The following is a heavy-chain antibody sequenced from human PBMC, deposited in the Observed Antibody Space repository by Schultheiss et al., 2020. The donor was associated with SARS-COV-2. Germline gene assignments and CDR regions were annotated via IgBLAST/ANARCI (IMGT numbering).Heavy chain of an antibody. CDR3: ASYGDYGGSAIGY. J-gene: IGHJ4*02. V-gene: IGHV4-31*03. CDR1: GGSISSGGYY. D-gene: IGHD4-17*01. Sequence: SETLSLTCTVSGGSISSGGYYWSWIRQHPGKGLEWIGYIYYSGSTYYNPSLKSRVTISVDTSKNQFSLKLSSVTAADTAVYYCASYGDYGGSAIGYWGQGTLVTVSS. CDR2: IYYSGST.